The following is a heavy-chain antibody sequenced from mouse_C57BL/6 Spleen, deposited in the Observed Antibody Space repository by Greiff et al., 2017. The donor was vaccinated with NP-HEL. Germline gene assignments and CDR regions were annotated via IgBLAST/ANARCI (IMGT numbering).Heavy chain of an antibody. Sequence: VQLQESGAELARPGASVKLSCKASGYTFTSYGISWVKQRTGQGLEWIGEIYPRSGNTYYNEKFKGKATLTADKSSSTAYMELRSLTSEDSAVYFCARDYDWYFDVWGTGTTVTVSS. CDR2: IYPRSGNT. J-gene: IGHJ1*03. CDR3: ARDYDWYFDV. D-gene: IGHD1-1*01. V-gene: IGHV1-81*01. CDR1: GYTFTSYG.